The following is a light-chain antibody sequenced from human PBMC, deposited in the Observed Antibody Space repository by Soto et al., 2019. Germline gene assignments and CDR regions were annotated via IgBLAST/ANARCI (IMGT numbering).Light chain of an antibody. CDR1: STDVGANNY. J-gene: IGLJ2*01. V-gene: IGLV2-14*03. CDR3: YSHVDGTPVV. CDR2: DVT. Sequence: QSALTQPASVSGSPGQSITISCTGTSTDVGANNYFSWYQHHPASAPKVMIYDVTNRPSGVSNRFSGSKSGNTASLTSSGLQAEDEADYYGYSHVDGTPVVFGGGTKVTVL.